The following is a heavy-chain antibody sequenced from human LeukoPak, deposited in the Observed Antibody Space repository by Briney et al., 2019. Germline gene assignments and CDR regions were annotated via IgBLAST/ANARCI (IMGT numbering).Heavy chain of an antibody. CDR3: ARGVDYFDY. CDR2: ISSSGSTI. V-gene: IGHV3-48*03. CDR1: GFTSSSYE. Sequence: GGSLRLSCAASGFTSSSYEMNWVRQAPGKGLEWVSYISSSGSTIYYADSVKGRFTISRDNAKNSLYLQMNSLRAEDTAVYYCARGVDYFDYWGQGTLVTVSS. D-gene: IGHD2-15*01. J-gene: IGHJ4*02.